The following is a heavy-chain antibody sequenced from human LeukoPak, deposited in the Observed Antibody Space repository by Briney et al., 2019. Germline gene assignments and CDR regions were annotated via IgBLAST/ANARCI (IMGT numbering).Heavy chain of an antibody. CDR1: GFSFSGYG. CDR2: IRYDGSNE. J-gene: IGHJ6*03. Sequence: GGSLRLSCAASGFSFSGYGMHWVRQAPGKGLEWVAFIRYDGSNEYYADSVKGRFTISRDKSKNTLSLQMNGLRVEDTAVYYCAKVMPPGRIRFYSYYMDVWGKGTTVTVS. D-gene: IGHD2-15*01. V-gene: IGHV3-30*02. CDR3: AKVMPPGRIRFYSYYMDV.